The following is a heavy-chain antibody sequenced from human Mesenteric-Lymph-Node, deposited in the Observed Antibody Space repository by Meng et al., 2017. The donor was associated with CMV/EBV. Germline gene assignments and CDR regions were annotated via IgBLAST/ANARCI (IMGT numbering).Heavy chain of an antibody. J-gene: IGHJ4*02. Sequence: GGSLRLSCAASGFTFSSYAMSWVRQAPGKGLEWASAISGSGGSTYYADSVKGRFTISRDNSKNTLYLQMNSLRAEDTAVYYCAKGGVYSSTWGDYWGQGTLVTVSS. V-gene: IGHV3-23*01. CDR3: AKGGVYSSTWGDY. CDR2: ISGSGGST. CDR1: GFTFSSYA. D-gene: IGHD6-13*01.